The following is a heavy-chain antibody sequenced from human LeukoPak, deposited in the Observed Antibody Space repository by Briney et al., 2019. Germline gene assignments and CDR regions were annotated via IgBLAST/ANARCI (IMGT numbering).Heavy chain of an antibody. D-gene: IGHD3-10*01. CDR1: GGTFSSYA. CDR2: INPSGGST. J-gene: IGHJ6*03. Sequence: ASVKVSCKASGGTFSSYAISWVRQAPGQGLEWMGIINPSGGSTSYAQKFQGRVTMTRDTSTSTVYMELSSLRSEDTAVYYCARAYYGSGRGYYYYYMDVWGKGTTVTVSS. V-gene: IGHV1-46*01. CDR3: ARAYYGSGRGYYYYYMDV.